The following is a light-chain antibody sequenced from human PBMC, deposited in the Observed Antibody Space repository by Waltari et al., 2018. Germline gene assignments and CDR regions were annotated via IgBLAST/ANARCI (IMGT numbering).Light chain of an antibody. CDR2: GAS. J-gene: IGKJ4*02. Sequence: EIVLTQSPGSLSFSPGERATLSCRASQTLSGSWLTWYQQKTGHAPRLLIYGASSRATAIPVRFSGSGSGTDFTLTISRLEPEDFAVYYCQQYDGASVTFGGGTKVEIK. CDR3: QQYDGASVT. CDR1: QTLSGSW. V-gene: IGKV3-20*01.